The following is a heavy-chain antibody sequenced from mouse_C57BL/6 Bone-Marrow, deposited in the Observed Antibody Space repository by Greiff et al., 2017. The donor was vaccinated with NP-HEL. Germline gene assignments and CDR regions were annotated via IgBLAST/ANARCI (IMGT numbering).Heavy chain of an antibody. Sequence: EVQLVESGGGLVQPKGSLKLSCAASGFSFNTYAMTWVRQAPGQGLEWVARIRSKSNNYATYYADSVKDRFTISRDDSESMLYLQMNNLRTEDTAMYYCEVLLRYPYWYFDVWGTGTTVTVSS. CDR2: IRSKSNNYAT. V-gene: IGHV10-1*01. J-gene: IGHJ1*03. CDR1: GFSFNTYA. D-gene: IGHD1-1*01. CDR3: EVLLRYPYWYFDV.